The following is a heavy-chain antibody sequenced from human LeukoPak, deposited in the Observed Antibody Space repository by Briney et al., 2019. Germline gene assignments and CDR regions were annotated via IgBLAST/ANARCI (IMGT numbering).Heavy chain of an antibody. D-gene: IGHD4-23*01. V-gene: IGHV3-30*04. J-gene: IGHJ4*02. CDR2: ISNDGSHK. CDR3: ARDPNRLADYGGDYFDH. CDR1: GFPFSSYS. Sequence: GGSLRLSCAASGFPFSSYSMHWVRQAPGNGLEWVAVISNDGSHKYYADSVKGRFIISRDNSKNTLSLQMNTLRPDDTAVFYCARDPNRLADYGGDYFDHWGQGTLVTVSS.